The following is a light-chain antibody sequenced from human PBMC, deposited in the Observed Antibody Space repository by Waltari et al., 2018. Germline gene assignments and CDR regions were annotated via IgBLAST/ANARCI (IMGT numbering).Light chain of an antibody. CDR1: QSVTNY. CDR2: DAS. J-gene: IGKJ4*01. Sequence: DIVLTQSPAILSLSPGERASLYCRASQSVTNYLAWYLQKPGQAPRLLIYDASNRATGIPARFSGSGFATDFTLTISSLEPDDFAVYYCQQRRNWPLTFGGGTKVEIK. V-gene: IGKV3-11*01. CDR3: QQRRNWPLT.